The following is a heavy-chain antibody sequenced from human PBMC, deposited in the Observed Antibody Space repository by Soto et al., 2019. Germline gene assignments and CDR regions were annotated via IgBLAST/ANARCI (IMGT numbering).Heavy chain of an antibody. CDR1: GYGISTSPY. J-gene: IGHJ5*02. CDR2: INHRGNS. D-gene: IGHD3-22*01. CDR3: TREWGPSYYYDSSGFSPDP. V-gene: IGHV4-38-2*02. Sequence: PSETLSLTCVVSGYGISTSPYWGWVRQAPGKGLEWIGAINHRGNSYYNSSLKSRVTMSVDTSRNQFSLSLTSVTAADTAIYYCTREWGPSYYYDSSGFSPDPWGQGTLVTVSS.